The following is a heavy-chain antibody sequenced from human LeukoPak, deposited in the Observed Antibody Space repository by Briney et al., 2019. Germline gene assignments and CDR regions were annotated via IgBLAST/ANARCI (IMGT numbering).Heavy chain of an antibody. Sequence: SETLSLTCTVSGGSISSYYWSWIRQPPGKGLEWIGYIYYSGSTNYNPSLKSRVTISVDTSKNQFSLKLSSVTAADTAVYYCARLWDFDYWGQGTLVTVSS. CDR1: GGSISSYY. CDR3: ARLWDFDY. D-gene: IGHD1-26*01. V-gene: IGHV4-59*08. CDR2: IYYSGST. J-gene: IGHJ4*02.